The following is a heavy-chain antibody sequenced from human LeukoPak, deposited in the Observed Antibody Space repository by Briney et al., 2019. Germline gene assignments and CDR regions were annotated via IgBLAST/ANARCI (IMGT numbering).Heavy chain of an antibody. V-gene: IGHV4-30-4*01. CDR2: IYYSGST. Sequence: KPSQTLSLTCTVSGGSISSGDYYWSWIRQPPGKGLEWIGYIYYSGSTYYNPSLKSRVTISVDTSKNQFSLKLNSVAAADTAVYYCARVVSRNWDQYYFDCWGQGTLVTVSS. J-gene: IGHJ4*02. CDR3: ARVVSRNWDQYYFDC. CDR1: GGSISSGDYY. D-gene: IGHD6-13*01.